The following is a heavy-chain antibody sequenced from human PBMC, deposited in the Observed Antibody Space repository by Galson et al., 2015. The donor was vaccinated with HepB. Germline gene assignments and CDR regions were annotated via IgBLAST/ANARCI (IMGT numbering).Heavy chain of an antibody. CDR2: ISYDGSNK. D-gene: IGHD2-15*01. Sequence: SLRLSCAASGFTFSSYAMHWVRQAPGKGLEWVAVISYDGSNKYYADSVKGRFTISRDNSKNTLYLQMNSLRAEDTAVYYCARAPYRGDIVVVVAASGGLGGPGWFDPWGQGTLVTVSS. V-gene: IGHV3-30-3*01. J-gene: IGHJ5*02. CDR3: ARAPYRGDIVVVVAASGGLGGPGWFDP. CDR1: GFTFSSYA.